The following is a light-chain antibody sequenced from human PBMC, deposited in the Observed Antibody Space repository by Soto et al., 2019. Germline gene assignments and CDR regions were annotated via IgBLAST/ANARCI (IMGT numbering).Light chain of an antibody. CDR3: CSYAGSYAYV. Sequence: QSVLTQPRSVSESPGQSVTISCTGTSSDVGGYNFVSWYQQYPGKAPKLMIYDVSKRPSGVPDRFSGSKSGNTASLTISGLQAEDEADYYCCSYAGSYAYVFGTGTKVTLL. CDR2: DVS. J-gene: IGLJ1*01. V-gene: IGLV2-11*01. CDR1: SSDVGGYNF.